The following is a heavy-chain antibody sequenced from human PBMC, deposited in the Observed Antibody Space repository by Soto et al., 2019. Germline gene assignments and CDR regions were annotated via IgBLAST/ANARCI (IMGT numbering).Heavy chain of an antibody. J-gene: IGHJ2*01. Sequence: QVQLVQSGAEVKKPGSSVKVSCKASGGTFSSYAISWVRQAPGQGLEWMGGIIPIFGTANYAQKFQGRVTITADESTSTAYMELSSLGSEDTAVYYCASGSYCSSTSCQRGWYFDLWGRGTLVTVSS. CDR2: IIPIFGTA. V-gene: IGHV1-69*01. CDR1: GGTFSSYA. CDR3: ASGSYCSSTSCQRGWYFDL. D-gene: IGHD2-2*01.